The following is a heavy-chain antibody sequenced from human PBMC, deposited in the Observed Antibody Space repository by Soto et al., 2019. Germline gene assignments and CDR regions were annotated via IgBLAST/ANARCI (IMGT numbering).Heavy chain of an antibody. V-gene: IGHV4-39*01. CDR2: IYYNGNT. CDR1: GGTRRNSRYH. J-gene: IGHJ4*02. D-gene: IGHD3-16*01. Sequence: SQTISLSCTVSGGTRRNSRYHRIWISHPPGKGLEWIGTIYYNGNTYYNPSLKSRVTIALDTSKNEFSLKLSSVTATDTAVYYCGRNHWTYYLLAINYWGQGTLV. CDR3: GRNHWTYYLLAINY.